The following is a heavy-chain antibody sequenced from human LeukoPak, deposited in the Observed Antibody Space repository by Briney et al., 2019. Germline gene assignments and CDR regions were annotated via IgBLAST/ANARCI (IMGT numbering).Heavy chain of an antibody. CDR1: GFMFGDYA. Sequence: GGSLRLSCAASGFMFGDYAMHWARQAPGEGLEWVAGIHYNSGHSGYADSVKGRFTISRDNARNSLYLQMNSLRAEDTAIYYCARDSSGYSSGWHPLDYWGQGTLVTVSS. J-gene: IGHJ4*02. D-gene: IGHD6-19*01. CDR3: ARDSSGYSSGWHPLDY. V-gene: IGHV3-9*01. CDR2: IHYNSGHS.